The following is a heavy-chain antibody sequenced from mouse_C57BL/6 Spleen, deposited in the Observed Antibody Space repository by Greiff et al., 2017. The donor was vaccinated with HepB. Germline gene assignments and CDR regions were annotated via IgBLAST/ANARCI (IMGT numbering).Heavy chain of an antibody. CDR1: GYTFTDYY. Sequence: VQLQQSGAELVRPGASVKLSCKASGYTFTDYYINWVKQRPGQGLEWIARIYPGSGNTYYNEKFKGKATLTAEKSSSTAYMQLSSLTSEDSAVYFCALARGGLVWGQGTLVTVSA. J-gene: IGHJ3*02. CDR3: ALARGGLV. CDR2: IYPGSGNT. V-gene: IGHV1-76*01.